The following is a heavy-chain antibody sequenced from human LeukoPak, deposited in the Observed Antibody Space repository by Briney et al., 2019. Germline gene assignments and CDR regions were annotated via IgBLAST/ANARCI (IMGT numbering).Heavy chain of an antibody. CDR2: IYYSGNT. Sequence: SETLSLTCTVSGVSLSSSNSYWGWIRQPPGKGLEWIGSIYYSGNTCYNASLKSQVSISIDTSKNQFSLRLTSVTAADMAVYYCARQTGSGLFILPGGQGTLVTVSS. D-gene: IGHD3/OR15-3a*01. J-gene: IGHJ4*02. CDR1: GVSLSSSNSY. CDR3: ARQTGSGLFILP. V-gene: IGHV4-39*01.